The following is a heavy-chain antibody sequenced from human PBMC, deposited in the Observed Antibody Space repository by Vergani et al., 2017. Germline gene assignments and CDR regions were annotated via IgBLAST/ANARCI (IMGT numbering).Heavy chain of an antibody. CDR3: ARVGRSAVAGTFGAFDM. D-gene: IGHD6-19*01. Sequence: EVQLLQSEGAVVQPGGSLRLSCVASGFTFSSHAMSWVRQGHGQGLEWVSSIKNTGDSTHYADSVKGRFTISRDNSKNTLYLQMNSLRVEDTAVYYCARVGRSAVAGTFGAFDMWGQGTMVTVSS. CDR1: GFTFSSHA. V-gene: IGHV3-23*01. J-gene: IGHJ3*02. CDR2: IKNTGDST.